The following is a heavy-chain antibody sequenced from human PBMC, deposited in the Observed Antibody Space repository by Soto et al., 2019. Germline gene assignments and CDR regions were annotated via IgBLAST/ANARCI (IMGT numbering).Heavy chain of an antibody. J-gene: IGHJ6*03. V-gene: IGHV1-18*01. D-gene: IGHD2-15*01. CDR1: GYTFTSYG. CDR2: ISAYNGNT. Sequence: GASVKVSCKASGYTFTSYGISWVRQAPGQGLEWMGWISAYNGNTNYAQKLQGRVTMTTDTSTSTAYMELRSLRSDDTAVYYCARLLGYCSGGSCSDKIYYYYYYMDVWGKGTTVTVSS. CDR3: ARLLGYCSGGSCSDKIYYYYYYMDV.